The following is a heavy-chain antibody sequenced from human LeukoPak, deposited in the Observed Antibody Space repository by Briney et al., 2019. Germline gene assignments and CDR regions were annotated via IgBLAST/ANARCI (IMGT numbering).Heavy chain of an antibody. CDR2: IRYDGSNK. CDR3: AKDVWNYDFLDY. J-gene: IGHJ4*02. Sequence: GGSLRPSCAASGFTFSSYGMHWVRQAPGKGLEWAAFIRYDGSNKYYADSVKGRFTISRDNSKNTLYLQMNSLRAEDTAVYYCAKDVWNYDFLDYWGQGTLITVSS. D-gene: IGHD1-7*01. CDR1: GFTFSSYG. V-gene: IGHV3-30*02.